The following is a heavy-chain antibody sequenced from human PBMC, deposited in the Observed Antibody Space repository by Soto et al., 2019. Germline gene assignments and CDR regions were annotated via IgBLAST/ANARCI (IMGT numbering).Heavy chain of an antibody. CDR1: GGSISSGGYY. Sequence: SETLSLTCTVSGGSISSGGYYWSWIRQHPGKGLEWIGYIYYSGSTYYNPSLKSRVTISVDTSKNQFSLKLSSVTAADTAVYYCARSSQSTVTTSDYWGQGTLVTVSS. D-gene: IGHD4-17*01. V-gene: IGHV4-31*03. CDR2: IYYSGST. CDR3: ARSSQSTVTTSDY. J-gene: IGHJ4*02.